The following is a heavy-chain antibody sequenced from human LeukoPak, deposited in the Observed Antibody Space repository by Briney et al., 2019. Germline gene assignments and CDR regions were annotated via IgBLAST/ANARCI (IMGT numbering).Heavy chain of an antibody. D-gene: IGHD6-6*01. CDR3: ARSPGRSSSLDY. CDR2: ISYDGSNK. Sequence: GGSLRLSCAASGFTFSSYSMHWVRQAPGKGLQWVAIISYDGSNKYYADSVKGRFTISRDTSKNTLYLQMNSLRVEDTAVYYCARSPGRSSSLDYWGQGTLVTVSS. J-gene: IGHJ4*02. CDR1: GFTFSSYS. V-gene: IGHV3-30*01.